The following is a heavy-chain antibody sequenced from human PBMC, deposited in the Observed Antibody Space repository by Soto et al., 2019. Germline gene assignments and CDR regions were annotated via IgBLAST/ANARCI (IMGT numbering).Heavy chain of an antibody. CDR2: ISVSGGSR. CDR3: ATDLPGGEDDHYGMDV. CDR1: GFTFSTYA. D-gene: IGHD2-21*01. J-gene: IGHJ6*02. Sequence: GGSLRLSCAASGFTFSTYAMSWVRQTPGKGPEWVSGISVSGGSRYYADSVKGRFTIPRDTSKNTLYLQMNSLRAEDTALYYCATDLPGGEDDHYGMDVWGRGTTVTISS. V-gene: IGHV3-23*01.